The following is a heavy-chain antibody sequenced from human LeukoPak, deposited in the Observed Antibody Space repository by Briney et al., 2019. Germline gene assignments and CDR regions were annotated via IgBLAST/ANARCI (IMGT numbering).Heavy chain of an antibody. Sequence: PGGSLRLSCAASGFTFSSYSMNWVRQAPGKGLEWVSYISTSSSTIYYADSVKGRSTISRDNAKNSLYLQMNSLRDEDTAVYYCATSPWRDNYDVLTGYYIRELYFQYWGQGTLVTVSS. J-gene: IGHJ1*01. CDR3: ATSPWRDNYDVLTGYYIRELYFQY. CDR1: GFTFSSYS. CDR2: ISTSSSTI. D-gene: IGHD3-9*01. V-gene: IGHV3-48*02.